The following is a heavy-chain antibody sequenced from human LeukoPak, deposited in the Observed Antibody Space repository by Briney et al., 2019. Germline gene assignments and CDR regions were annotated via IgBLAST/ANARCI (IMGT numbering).Heavy chain of an antibody. Sequence: KSSETLSLTCTVSGGSISSSSYYWGWIRQPPGKGLEWIGEINHSGSTNYNPSLKSRVTISVDTSKNQFSLKLSSVTAADTAMYYCANQQQLVRGRGSPIRFDAFDIWGQGTMVTVSS. V-gene: IGHV4-39*07. CDR2: INHSGST. CDR3: ANQQQLVRGRGSPIRFDAFDI. D-gene: IGHD6-13*01. J-gene: IGHJ3*02. CDR1: GGSISSSSYY.